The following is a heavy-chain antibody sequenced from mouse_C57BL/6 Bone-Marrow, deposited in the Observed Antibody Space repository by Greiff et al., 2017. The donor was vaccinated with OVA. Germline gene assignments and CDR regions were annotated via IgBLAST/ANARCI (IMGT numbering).Heavy chain of an antibody. D-gene: IGHD2-4*01. J-gene: IGHJ3*01. V-gene: IGHV5-6*02. CDR2: ISSGGSYT. Sequence: DVKLQESGGDLVKPGGSLKLSCAASGFTFSSYGMSWVRQTPDKRLEWVATISSGGSYTYYPDSVKGRSTISRDNAKNTLYLQMSSLKSEDTAMYYCARHRGLRAWFAYWGQGTLVTVSA. CDR1: GFTFSSYG. CDR3: ARHRGLRAWFAY.